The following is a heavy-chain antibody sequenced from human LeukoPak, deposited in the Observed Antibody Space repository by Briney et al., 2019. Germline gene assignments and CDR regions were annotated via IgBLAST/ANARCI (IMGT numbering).Heavy chain of an antibody. CDR1: GGSFSGYY. V-gene: IGHV4-59*01. CDR2: IYYSGDT. CDR3: ARGYFWVIAVAGYYFDY. J-gene: IGHJ4*02. Sequence: PSETLSLTCAVYGGSFSGYYWSWIRQPPGKGLEWIGNIYYSGDTNYNPSLKSRVTISLDTSKNQFPLKLSSVTAADTAVYYCARGYFWVIAVAGYYFDYWGQGTLVTVSS. D-gene: IGHD6-19*01.